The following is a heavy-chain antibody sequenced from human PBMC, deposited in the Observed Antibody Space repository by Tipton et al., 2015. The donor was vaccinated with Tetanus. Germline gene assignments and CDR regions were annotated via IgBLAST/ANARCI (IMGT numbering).Heavy chain of an antibody. V-gene: IGHV4-39*01. CDR3: ARGPRVGTIVVPSAIWFDA. D-gene: IGHD2-21*01. CDR1: GGAISDNYYY. J-gene: IGHJ5*02. Sequence: TLSLTCSVSGGAISDNYYYWGWIRQPPGKGLEWIGSIYNSGRTNFNPSLKSRVRMTVDTSKNQFSLRLGSVTVADTAVYYCARGPRVGTIVVPSAIWFDAWGQGTLVTVSS. CDR2: IYNSGRT.